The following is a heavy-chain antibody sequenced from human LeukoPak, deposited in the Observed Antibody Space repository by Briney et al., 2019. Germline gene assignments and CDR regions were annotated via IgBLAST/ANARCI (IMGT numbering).Heavy chain of an antibody. CDR1: GFTVSSNY. J-gene: IGHJ5*02. CDR2: IYSGGST. V-gene: IGHV3-53*01. Sequence: GGSLRLSCAASGFTVSSNYMSWVRQAPGKGLEWVSVIYSGGSTYYADSVKGRFTISRDNSKNTLYLQMNSLRAEDTAVYYCARGHAENWFDPWGQGTLVTVSS. CDR3: ARGHAENWFDP.